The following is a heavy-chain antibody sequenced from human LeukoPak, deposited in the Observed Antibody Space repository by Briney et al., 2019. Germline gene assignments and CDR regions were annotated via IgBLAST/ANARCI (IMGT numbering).Heavy chain of an antibody. V-gene: IGHV4-59*08. CDR2: IYYSGST. CDR1: GGSISSYY. Sequence: SETLSLTCTVSGGSISSYYWNWIRQPPGKGLEWMGYIYYSGSTNYNPSLKSRVTISVDTSKNQFSLKLSYVTAADTAVYYCARRRPGYSSGWFDPWGQGTLVTVSS. CDR3: ARRRPGYSSGWFDP. D-gene: IGHD2-2*03. J-gene: IGHJ5*02.